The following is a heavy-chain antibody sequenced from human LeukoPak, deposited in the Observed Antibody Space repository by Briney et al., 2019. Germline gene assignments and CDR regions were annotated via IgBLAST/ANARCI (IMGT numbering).Heavy chain of an antibody. CDR3: ASTYCGGDCCHNWFAP. CDR1: GYTFTSYD. Sequence: ASVKVSCKASGYTFTSYDINWVRQATGQGLEWMGWMNPNSGNTGYAQKFQGRVTMTRNTSISTAYMELSSLRSEDTAVYYCASTYCGGDCCHNWFAPWGQGTLVTVSS. J-gene: IGHJ5*02. V-gene: IGHV1-8*01. D-gene: IGHD2-21*02. CDR2: MNPNSGNT.